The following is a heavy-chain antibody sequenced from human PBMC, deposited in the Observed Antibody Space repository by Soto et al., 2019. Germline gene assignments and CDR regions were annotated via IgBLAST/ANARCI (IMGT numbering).Heavy chain of an antibody. D-gene: IGHD1-20*01. V-gene: IGHV2-5*01. CDR1: GFSLSTNGVG. J-gene: IGHJ5*02. CDR2: IYWYDDK. Sequence: QITLKESGPTLVKPTQTLTLTCTFSGFSLSTNGVGVGWIRQSPGKALQWLALIYWYDDKRYNPSLQSRLTVTKVTSKNQVVLIMTDMDPVDTATYYCAHRGVITYAAGFDPWGQGTLVTVSS. CDR3: AHRGVITYAAGFDP.